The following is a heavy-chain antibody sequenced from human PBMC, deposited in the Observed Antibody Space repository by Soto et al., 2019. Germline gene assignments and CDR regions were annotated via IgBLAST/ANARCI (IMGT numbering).Heavy chain of an antibody. J-gene: IGHJ6*02. Sequence: GGSPGLSCAASGFTFSSYGMHWVRQAPGKGLEWVAVIWYDGSNKYYADSVKGRFTISRDNSKNTLYVQMNSLRAEDTAVDHWARGQLLPLYGMDVWGGGTTVTV. V-gene: IGHV3-33*01. CDR2: IWYDGSNK. D-gene: IGHD1-26*01. CDR1: GFTFSSYG. CDR3: ARGQLLPLYGMDV.